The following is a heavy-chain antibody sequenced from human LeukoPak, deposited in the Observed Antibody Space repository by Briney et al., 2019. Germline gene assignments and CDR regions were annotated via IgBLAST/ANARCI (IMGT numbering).Heavy chain of an antibody. CDR3: ARESRHSSGGAFDI. Sequence: ASVKVSCKASGGTFSSYAISWVRQAPGQGLEWMGIINPSGGSTSYAQKFQGRVNMTRDTSTSTVYMELSSLRSEDTAVYYCARESRHSSGGAFDIWGQGTMVTVSS. J-gene: IGHJ3*02. D-gene: IGHD6-19*01. CDR1: GGTFSSYA. CDR2: INPSGGST. V-gene: IGHV1-46*01.